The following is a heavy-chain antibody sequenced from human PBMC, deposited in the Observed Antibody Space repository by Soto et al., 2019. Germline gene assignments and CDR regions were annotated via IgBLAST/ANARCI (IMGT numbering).Heavy chain of an antibody. CDR1: GFTFSSYG. J-gene: IGHJ4*02. CDR3: ARDARPAALRLWLDY. Sequence: QVQLVESGGGVVQPGRSLRLSCAASGFTFSSYGMHWVRQAPGKGLEWVAVIWYDGSNKYYADSVKGRFTISRDNSKNTLYLQMNSLRAEDTAVYYCARDARPAALRLWLDYWGQGTLVTVSS. CDR2: IWYDGSNK. V-gene: IGHV3-33*01. D-gene: IGHD2-2*01.